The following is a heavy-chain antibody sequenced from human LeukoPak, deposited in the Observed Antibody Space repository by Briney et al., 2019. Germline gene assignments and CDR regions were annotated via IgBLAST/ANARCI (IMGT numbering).Heavy chain of an antibody. D-gene: IGHD2-2*02. J-gene: IGHJ4*02. V-gene: IGHV4-34*01. CDR2: INHSGST. CDR1: GGSFSGYY. Sequence: SETLSLTCAVYGGSFSGYYWSWIRQPPGKGLEWIGEINHSGSTNYNPSLKSRVTISVDTSKNQFSLKLSSVTAADTAVYYCARVVGVVPAAIAKNRFKPEYYFDYWGQGTLVTVSS. CDR3: ARVVGVVPAAIAKNRFKPEYYFDY.